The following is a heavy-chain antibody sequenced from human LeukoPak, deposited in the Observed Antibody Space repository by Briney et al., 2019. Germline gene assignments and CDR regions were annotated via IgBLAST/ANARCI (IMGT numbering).Heavy chain of an antibody. CDR1: AYTFTSNY. CDR2: INPSGGST. CDR3: AMSITMIIVITKRPPTIDY. V-gene: IGHV1-46*01. D-gene: IGHD3-22*01. J-gene: IGHJ4*02. Sequence: ASVKVSCKASAYTFTSNYMHWVRHAPAQGLEWMGIINPSGGSTSYAQKFQGRVTMTRDTSTTTVYMELSSVTAADTAVYYCAMSITMIIVITKRPPTIDYWGQGTLVTVSS.